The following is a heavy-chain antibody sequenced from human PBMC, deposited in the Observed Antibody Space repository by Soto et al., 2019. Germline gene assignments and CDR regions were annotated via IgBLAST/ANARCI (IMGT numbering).Heavy chain of an antibody. CDR2: ISGSGGST. CDR3: AKGGMVHDYYGMDV. Sequence: PGGSLRLSCAASGFTFSSYAMSWVRQAPGKGLEWVSAISGSGGSTYYADSVKGRFTISRDNSKNTLYLQMNSLRAEDTAVYYCAKGGMVHDYYGMDVWGQGPTVTVSS. J-gene: IGHJ6*02. CDR1: GFTFSSYA. V-gene: IGHV3-23*01. D-gene: IGHD2-8*01.